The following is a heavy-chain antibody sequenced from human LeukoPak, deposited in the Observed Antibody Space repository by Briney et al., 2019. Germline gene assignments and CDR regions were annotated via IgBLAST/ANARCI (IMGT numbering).Heavy chain of an antibody. CDR2: INHSGGT. Sequence: PSETLSLTCTVSGGSISSYYWSWIRQPPGKGLEWIGEINHSGGTNYNPSLKSRVTISADTSKNQFSLKLSSVTAADTAVYYCARGTRLGFLEWLNNWFDPWGQGTLVTVSS. CDR1: GGSISSYY. CDR3: ARGTRLGFLEWLNNWFDP. V-gene: IGHV4-34*01. J-gene: IGHJ5*02. D-gene: IGHD3-3*01.